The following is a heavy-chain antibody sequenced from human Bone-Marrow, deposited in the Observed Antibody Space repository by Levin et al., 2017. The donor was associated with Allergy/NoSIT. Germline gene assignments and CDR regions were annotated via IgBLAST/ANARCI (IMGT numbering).Heavy chain of an antibody. CDR3: VTDESGDEDFEY. CDR2: ITKPSRTI. J-gene: IGHJ4*02. CDR1: GFILRTSD. V-gene: IGHV3-48*01. Sequence: GESLKISCAASGFILRTSDMNWVRQAPGKGLEWISFITKPSRTISYADSVKGRFTVSRDNAKNLLYLDMNSLRAEDTAVYYCVTDESGDEDFEYWGQGTLVTVSS. D-gene: IGHD7-27*01.